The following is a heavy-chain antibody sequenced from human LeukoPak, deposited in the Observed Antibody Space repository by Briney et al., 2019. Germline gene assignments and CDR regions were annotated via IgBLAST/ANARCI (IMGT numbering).Heavy chain of an antibody. V-gene: IGHV1-2*02. CDR1: GYTFTGYY. CDR3: ARSPHILTGENFDY. Sequence: ASVKVSCKASGYTFTGYYMHWVRQAPGQGLEWMGWINPNSGGTNYAQKFQGRVTMARDTSISTAYMELSRLRSDDTALYYCARSPHILTGENFDYWGQGTLVTVSS. J-gene: IGHJ4*02. CDR2: INPNSGGT. D-gene: IGHD3-9*01.